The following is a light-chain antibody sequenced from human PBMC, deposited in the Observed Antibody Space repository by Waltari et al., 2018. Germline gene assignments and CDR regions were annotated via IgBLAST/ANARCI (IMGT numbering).Light chain of an antibody. J-gene: IGKJ1*01. CDR1: QSVGRT. V-gene: IGKV3-20*01. CDR3: QKYGNRPAT. CDR2: DAS. Sequence: EIVLTQSPASLSLSPGDRATLSCRASQSVGRTLAWYQQRPGQVPRLLIYDASSRAAGIPDRFSGSGSGTDFSLTISRLVQEDFAVYYCQKYGNRPATFGQGTKVEVK.